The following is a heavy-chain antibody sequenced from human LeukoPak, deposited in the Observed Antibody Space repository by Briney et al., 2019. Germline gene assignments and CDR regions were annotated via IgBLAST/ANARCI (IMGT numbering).Heavy chain of an antibody. V-gene: IGHV4-59*01. D-gene: IGHD3-16*02. J-gene: IGHJ4*02. CDR2: IYQSGSY. CDR1: GGSITSYY. Sequence: PPETLSLTCTVSGGSITSYYWSWIRQPPGKRLEWIGYIYQSGSYNYYTWLNSRVTVSVDTAKKQFCLKQSYVTAADTEVYYCARDAAFVEYKSQLSLFDYWGQGTMVSVSS. CDR3: ARDAAFVEYKSQLSLFDY.